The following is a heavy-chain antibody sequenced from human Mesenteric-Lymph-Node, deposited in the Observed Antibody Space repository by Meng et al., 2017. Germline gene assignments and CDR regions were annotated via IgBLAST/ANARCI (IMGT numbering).Heavy chain of an antibody. CDR3: TRASVWFSGNY. CDR1: DYSVSSGYF. Sequence: SETLSLTCSVSDYSVSSGYFWGWIRQPAGKGLEWIGRIYTSGSTNYNPSLKSRVTISVDTSKNQFSLKLSSVTAADTAVYFCTRASVWFSGNYWGQGTLVTVSS. J-gene: IGHJ4*02. CDR2: IYTSGST. V-gene: IGHV4-61*02. D-gene: IGHD3-10*01.